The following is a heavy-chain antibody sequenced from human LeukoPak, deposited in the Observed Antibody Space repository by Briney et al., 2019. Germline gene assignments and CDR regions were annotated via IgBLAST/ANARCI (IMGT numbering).Heavy chain of an antibody. V-gene: IGHV1-2*02. D-gene: IGHD6-19*01. Sequence: ASVKVSCKASGYTFTGYYMHRVRQAPGQGLEWVGWINPNSGGTNYAQKFQGRVTMTRDTSISTAYMELSRLRSDDTAVYYCARDMSPGPGQWLDGRGFDYWGQGTLVTVSS. CDR1: GYTFTGYY. CDR2: INPNSGGT. J-gene: IGHJ4*02. CDR3: ARDMSPGPGQWLDGRGFDY.